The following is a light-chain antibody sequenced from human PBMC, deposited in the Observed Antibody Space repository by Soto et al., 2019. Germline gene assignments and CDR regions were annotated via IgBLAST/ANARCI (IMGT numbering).Light chain of an antibody. J-gene: IGLJ1*01. CDR2: EGS. Sequence: QSVLTQPASVSGSPGQSITISCTGTSSDVGNYNLVSWYQQHPGKAPKLMIYEGSKRPSGVSNRFSGSKSDNTASLTISGLQAEDEAHYYCCSYARGSTYVFGTGTKATVL. V-gene: IGLV2-23*01. CDR3: CSYARGSTYV. CDR1: SSDVGNYNL.